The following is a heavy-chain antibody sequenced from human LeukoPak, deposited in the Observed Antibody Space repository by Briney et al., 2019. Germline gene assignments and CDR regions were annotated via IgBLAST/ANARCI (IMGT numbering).Heavy chain of an antibody. CDR1: GFTFSSYA. D-gene: IGHD3-3*01. V-gene: IGHV3-23*01. CDR3: ARGRYGGFWSDYGNEPLDY. J-gene: IGHJ4*02. CDR2: ISGSGGST. Sequence: GGSLRLSCAASGFTFSSYAISWVRQAPGKGLEWVSAISGSGGSTYYADSVKGRFTISRDNSKNTLYLQMNSLRAEDTAVYYCARGRYGGFWSDYGNEPLDYWGQGTLVTVSS.